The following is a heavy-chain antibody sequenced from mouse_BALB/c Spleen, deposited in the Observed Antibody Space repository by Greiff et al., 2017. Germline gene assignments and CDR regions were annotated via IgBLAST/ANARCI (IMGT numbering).Heavy chain of an antibody. CDR2: IDPANGNT. J-gene: IGHJ3*01. CDR1: GFNIKDTY. D-gene: IGHD1-2*01. V-gene: IGHV14-3*02. CDR3: APTTATPWFAY. Sequence: VQLQQSGAELVKPGASLKLSCTASGFNIKDTYMHWVKQRPEQGLEWIGRIDPANGNTKYDPKFQGKATITADTSSNTAYLQLSSLTSEDTAVYYCAPTTATPWFAYWGQGTLVTVSA.